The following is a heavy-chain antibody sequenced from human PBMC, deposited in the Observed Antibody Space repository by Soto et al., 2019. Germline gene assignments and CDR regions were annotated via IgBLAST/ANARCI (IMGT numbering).Heavy chain of an antibody. CDR1: GYTFTNYG. J-gene: IGHJ4*02. Sequence: ASVKGSCSASGYTFTNYGISWLRQAPGQDLEWMGWISAYNGNTNYAQKLQRRVTMTTDTSTSTTYMELRSLRSDDTAVYYCARDGGGPGYRSGWYDWGGDYWGQGTRVNVYS. CDR2: ISAYNGNT. D-gene: IGHD6-19*01. V-gene: IGHV1-18*01. CDR3: ARDGGGPGYRSGWYDWGGDY.